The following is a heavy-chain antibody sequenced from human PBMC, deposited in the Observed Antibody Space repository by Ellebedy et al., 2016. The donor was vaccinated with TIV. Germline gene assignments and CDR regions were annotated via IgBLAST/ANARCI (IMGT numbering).Heavy chain of an antibody. CDR2: ISYSGST. CDR1: GGSISSSSYY. D-gene: IGHD3-16*01. CDR3: ATDWGRAAVL. J-gene: IGHJ4*02. V-gene: IGHV4-61*01. Sequence: GSLRLXCTVSGGSISSSSYYWSWIRQPPGKGLEWIGYISYSGSTNYNPSLKSRVFISVDTSKNQFSLKLSSVTAADTAVYYCATDWGRAAVLWGQGTLVTVSS.